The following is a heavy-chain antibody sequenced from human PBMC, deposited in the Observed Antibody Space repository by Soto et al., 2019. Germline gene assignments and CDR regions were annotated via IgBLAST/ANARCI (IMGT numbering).Heavy chain of an antibody. D-gene: IGHD2-15*01. V-gene: IGHV3-23*01. J-gene: IGHJ4*02. CDR3: SKRRDSVATDY. CDR1: GFTFSSYA. Sequence: EVQLLESGGGLVQPGGSLRLSCAASGFTFSSYAMSWVRQAPGEGLEWGSAISGSGGSTYYAASVKGRFTISRDNSKNTLYLQTNSLRAEDTAVYYCSKRRDSVATDYWGQGTLVTVSS. CDR2: ISGSGGST.